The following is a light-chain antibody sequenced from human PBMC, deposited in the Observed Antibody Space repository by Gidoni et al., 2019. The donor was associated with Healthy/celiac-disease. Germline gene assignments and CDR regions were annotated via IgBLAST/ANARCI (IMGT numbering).Light chain of an antibody. Sequence: SYELTQPPSVSVSPGQTASITCSGDKLGDKYACCYQQKPGQSPVLVIYQDSKRPSGIPERFSGSNSGNTATLTISGTHAMDEADYYCQAWDSTFCVFGTGTKVTVL. CDR1: KLGDKY. CDR2: QDS. J-gene: IGLJ1*01. CDR3: QAWDSTFCV. V-gene: IGLV3-1*01.